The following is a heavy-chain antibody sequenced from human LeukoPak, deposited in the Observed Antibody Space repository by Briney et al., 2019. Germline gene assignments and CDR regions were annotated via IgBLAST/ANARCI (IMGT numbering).Heavy chain of an antibody. Sequence: SVKVSCKASGGTFSRYAISWVRQAPGQGLEWVGGIIPIFGTANYAQKFQGRVTITADESTSTAYMELSSLRSEDTAVYYCARGDIAAAGTSTPADYWGQGTLVTVSS. CDR3: ARGDIAAAGTSTPADY. CDR1: GGTFSRYA. CDR2: IIPIFGTA. J-gene: IGHJ4*02. D-gene: IGHD6-13*01. V-gene: IGHV1-69*01.